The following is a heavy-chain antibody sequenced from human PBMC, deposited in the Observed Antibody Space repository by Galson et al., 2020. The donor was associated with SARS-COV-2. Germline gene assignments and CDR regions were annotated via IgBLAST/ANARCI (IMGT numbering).Heavy chain of an antibody. CDR3: ASNSGLYGGYVY. CDR1: GYTFTSYA. V-gene: IGHV1-3*01. Sequence: ASVKVSCKASGYTFTSYAMHWVRQAPGQRLEWMGWINAGNGNTKYSQKFQGRVTITRDTSASTAYMELSSLRSEDTAVYYCASNSGLYGGYVYWGQGTLVTVSS. D-gene: IGHD5-12*01. CDR2: INAGNGNT. J-gene: IGHJ4*02.